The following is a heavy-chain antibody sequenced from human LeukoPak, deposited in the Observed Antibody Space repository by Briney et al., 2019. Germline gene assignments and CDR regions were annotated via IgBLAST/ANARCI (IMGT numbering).Heavy chain of an antibody. V-gene: IGHV4-34*01. Sequence: PSETLSLTCAVYGGSFSGYYWSWIRQPPGKGLEWIGEINHSGSTNYNPSLKSRVTISVDTSKNQSSLKLSSVTAADTAVYYCARDAVAGTIWGQGTLVTVSS. CDR1: GGSFSGYY. D-gene: IGHD6-19*01. CDR2: INHSGST. CDR3: ARDAVAGTI. J-gene: IGHJ4*02.